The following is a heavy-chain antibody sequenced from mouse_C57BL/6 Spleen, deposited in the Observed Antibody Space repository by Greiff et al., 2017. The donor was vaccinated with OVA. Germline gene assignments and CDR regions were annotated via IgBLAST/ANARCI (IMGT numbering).Heavy chain of an antibody. V-gene: IGHV1-82*01. CDR1: GYAFSSSW. CDR2: IYPGDGDT. J-gene: IGHJ4*01. Sequence: VQLQQSGAELMNPGASVKISCKASGYAFSSSWLNWVKQRPGKGLEWIGRIYPGDGDTNYNGKFKGKATLTADKSSSTAYMQLSSLTSEDSAVYFCARDNYSYYAMDYWGQGTSVTVAS. CDR3: ARDNYSYYAMDY. D-gene: IGHD1-3*01.